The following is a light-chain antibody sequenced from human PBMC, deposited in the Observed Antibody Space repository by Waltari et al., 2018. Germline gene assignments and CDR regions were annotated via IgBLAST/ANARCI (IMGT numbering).Light chain of an antibody. J-gene: IGKJ1*01. CDR1: QSVDCDY. V-gene: IGKV3-20*01. CDR3: QQYVRSPET. Sequence: EIVLTQSPGTLSLSPGDIATLSCRASQSVDCDYLAWYQQKPGQAPRLLIYSTSSRAAGIPDRFSGSGSGTDFTLTISRLEPEDFAVYYCQQYVRSPETFGQGTKVEI. CDR2: STS.